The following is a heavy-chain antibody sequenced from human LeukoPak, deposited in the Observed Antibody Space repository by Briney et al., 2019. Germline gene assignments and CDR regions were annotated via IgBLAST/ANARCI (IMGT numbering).Heavy chain of an antibody. Sequence: GASVKVSCKASGYTFIDYYIHWVRQAPGQGLEWMGWINPNSGGTNYAQQFQGRVTMTRDTSISTAYMELSRLRSDDTAVYYCARDGVDTAAFDIWGQGTMVTVSS. CDR2: INPNSGGT. D-gene: IGHD5-18*01. J-gene: IGHJ3*02. V-gene: IGHV1-2*02. CDR1: GYTFIDYY. CDR3: ARDGVDTAAFDI.